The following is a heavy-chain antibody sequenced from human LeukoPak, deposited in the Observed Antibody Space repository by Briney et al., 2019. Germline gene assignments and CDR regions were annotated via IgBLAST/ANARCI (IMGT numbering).Heavy chain of an antibody. D-gene: IGHD2-2*01. CDR2: INAGNGNT. V-gene: IGHV1-3*01. CDR3: AREMPRYSTSRNWFDP. CDR1: GYTFTSYA. Sequence: ASVKVSCKASGYTFTSYAIHWVRQAPGQRLEWMGWINAGNGNTKYSQKFQGRVTITRDTSASTVYMELSSLRSEDTAVYYCAREMPRYSTSRNWFDPWGQGTLVTVSS. J-gene: IGHJ5*02.